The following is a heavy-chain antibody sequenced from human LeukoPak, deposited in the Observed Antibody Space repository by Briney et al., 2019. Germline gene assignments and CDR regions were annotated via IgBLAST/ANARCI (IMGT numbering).Heavy chain of an antibody. CDR3: ARDRGGYGDYVIY. Sequence: ASVKVSCEASGGTFSSYAISWVRQAPGQGLEWMGRIIPILGIANYAQKFQGRVTITADKSTSTAYMELSSLRSEDTAVYYCARDRGGYGDYVIYWGQGTLVTVSS. V-gene: IGHV1-69*04. D-gene: IGHD4-17*01. J-gene: IGHJ4*02. CDR2: IIPILGIA. CDR1: GGTFSSYA.